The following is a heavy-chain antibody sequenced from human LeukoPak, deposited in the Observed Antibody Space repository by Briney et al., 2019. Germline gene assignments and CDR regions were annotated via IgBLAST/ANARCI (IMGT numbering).Heavy chain of an antibody. D-gene: IGHD2-8*01. V-gene: IGHV4-39*07. J-gene: IGHJ4*02. CDR1: RGSVSSSTYS. CDR3: TAEKNGSPHY. Sequence: SETLSLTCTVSRGSVSSSTYSWSWVRQPPGKGLEWIASIYYTGSTYYNPSLESRITISLDMSKNEFFLTMTSVTAADTAVYFCTAEKNGSPHYWGQGTQVTVSS. CDR2: IYYTGST.